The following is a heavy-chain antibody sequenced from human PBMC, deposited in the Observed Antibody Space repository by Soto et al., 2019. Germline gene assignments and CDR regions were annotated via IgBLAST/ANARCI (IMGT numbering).Heavy chain of an antibody. V-gene: IGHV4-59*08. Sequence: PSETLSLTCSVHGGSFSGYYWSWIRQHPGKGLEWIGYIYYSGSTYYNPSLKSRVTISVDSSKNQFSLKLDSVTAADTAVYYCARLGGYYQAFDNWGQGTLVTVSS. J-gene: IGHJ4*02. CDR3: ARLGGYYQAFDN. D-gene: IGHD3-3*01. CDR2: IYYSGST. CDR1: GGSFSGYY.